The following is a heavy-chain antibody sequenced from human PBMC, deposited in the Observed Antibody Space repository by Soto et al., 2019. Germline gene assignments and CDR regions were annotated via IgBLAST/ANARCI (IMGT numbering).Heavy chain of an antibody. D-gene: IGHD2-15*01. J-gene: IGHJ5*02. CDR3: ARTAPLYCSGGSCYANWFDP. V-gene: IGHV4-28*01. Sequence: QVQLQESGPGLVKPSDTLSLICAVSGYSISSSNWWGWIRQPPGKGLEWIGYIYISGSTYYNPSHKSRVTMSVDKSKNQFSLKLSSVTAVDTAVYYCARTAPLYCSGGSCYANWFDPWGQGTLVTVSS. CDR1: GYSISSSNW. CDR2: IYISGST.